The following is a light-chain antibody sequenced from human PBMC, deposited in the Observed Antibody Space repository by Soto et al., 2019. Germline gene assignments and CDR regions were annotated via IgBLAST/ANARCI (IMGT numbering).Light chain of an antibody. CDR2: GAF. Sequence: EIVMTQSPATLSVSPGESATLSCRASRSVYANLAWYQQSPGQAPRLLIYGAFTRATDIPARFRGSGSGTEFSLTISSVQSEDFAVYYCQQYDVWPFTFGPGTKVDIK. CDR3: QQYDVWPFT. V-gene: IGKV3-15*01. CDR1: RSVYAN. J-gene: IGKJ3*01.